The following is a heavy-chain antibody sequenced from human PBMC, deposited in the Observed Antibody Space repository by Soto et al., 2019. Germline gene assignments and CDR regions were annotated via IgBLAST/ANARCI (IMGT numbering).Heavy chain of an antibody. Sequence: QVQLVQSGAEVKKPGSSVKVSCKASGGTFSSYAISWVRQAPGQGLEWMGGIIPIFGTANYAQKFQGRVTSTADESTSTAYMELSSLRSEDTAVDYGARESAGVGAHGWFDPWGQGTLVTVSS. CDR2: IIPIFGTA. V-gene: IGHV1-69*01. D-gene: IGHD1-26*01. J-gene: IGHJ5*02. CDR1: GGTFSSYA. CDR3: ARESAGVGAHGWFDP.